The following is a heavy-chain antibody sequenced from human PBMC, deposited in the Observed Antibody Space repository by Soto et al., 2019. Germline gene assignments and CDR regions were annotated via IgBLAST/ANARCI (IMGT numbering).Heavy chain of an antibody. Sequence: LRLSCAASGFTFSSYAMHWVRQAPGKGLEWVAVISYDGSNKYYADSVKGRFTISRDNSKNTLYLQMNSLRAEDTAVYYCARDVESGSSQYYYYYYGMDVWGQGTTVTVSS. D-gene: IGHD1-26*01. V-gene: IGHV3-30-3*01. CDR1: GFTFSSYA. CDR3: ARDVESGSSQYYYYYYGMDV. CDR2: ISYDGSNK. J-gene: IGHJ6*02.